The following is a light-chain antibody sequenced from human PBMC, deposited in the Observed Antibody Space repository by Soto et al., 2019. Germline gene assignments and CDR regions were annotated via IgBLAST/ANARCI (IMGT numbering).Light chain of an antibody. J-gene: IGLJ3*02. V-gene: IGLV2-23*01. CDR2: EGS. Sequence: QSALTQPASASGSPGQSITISCTGTSSDVGSYNLVSWYQQHPGKAPKLMIYEGSNRPSGVSNRFSGSKSGNTASLTISGLQAEDEADYYCCSYAGYSTPWVFGGGTKLTVL. CDR1: SSDVGSYNL. CDR3: CSYAGYSTPWV.